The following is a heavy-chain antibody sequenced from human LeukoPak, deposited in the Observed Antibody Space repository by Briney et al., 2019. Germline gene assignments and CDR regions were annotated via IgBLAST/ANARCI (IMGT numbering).Heavy chain of an antibody. CDR2: INPNSGDT. CDR3: ARGETSITPDAFDI. V-gene: IGHV1-2*02. D-gene: IGHD3-16*01. CDR1: GYTFTCYY. Sequence: GASVKVSCKASGYTFTCYYMHWVRQAPGQGLEWMGWINPNSGDTNYAQKFQGRVTMTRDTSISTAYMELSRLRSDDTAVYYCARGETSITPDAFDIWGQGTMVTVSS. J-gene: IGHJ3*02.